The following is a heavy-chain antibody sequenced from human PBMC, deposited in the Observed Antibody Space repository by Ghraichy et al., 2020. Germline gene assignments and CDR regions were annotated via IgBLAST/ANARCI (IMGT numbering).Heavy chain of an antibody. CDR1: GASIGGGSYS. CDR3: ARNYHDGNGRYY. D-gene: IGHD3-3*01. V-gene: IGHV4-39*07. J-gene: IGHJ4*02. Sequence: SETLSLTCTVSGASIGGGSYSWFWIRQPPGEGLEWIASLSDSGITFQNPSLKSRVTISVDSSPNHFSLKVTSVTAAVTAVYYCARNYHDGNGRYYWGQGTLGTVSS. CDR2: LSDSGIT.